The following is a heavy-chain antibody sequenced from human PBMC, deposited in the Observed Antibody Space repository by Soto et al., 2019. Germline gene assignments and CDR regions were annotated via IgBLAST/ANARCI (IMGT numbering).Heavy chain of an antibody. CDR3: AGDWNGDKYFDY. CDR2: IFGDGNT. CDR1: EINVTNGH. J-gene: IGHJ4*02. D-gene: IGHD4-17*01. Sequence: ELQLVESGGGLIQPGGSLRLACAASEINVTNGHMNWVRQAPGKGLEWVSVIFGDGNTKYGDSVKGRFTISRDTSKNTVYLQMNGLRAEDTAVYYCAGDWNGDKYFDYWYQGTLVTVSS. V-gene: IGHV3-53*01.